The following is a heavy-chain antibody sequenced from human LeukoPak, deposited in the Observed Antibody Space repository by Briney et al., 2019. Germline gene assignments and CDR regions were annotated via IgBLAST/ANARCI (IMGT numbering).Heavy chain of an antibody. CDR2: IWGSDGDLNGGL. V-gene: IGHV3-21*04. D-gene: IGHD2-21*02. CDR1: EFIVTTNY. J-gene: IGHJ4*02. Sequence: PGGSLRLSCAASEFIVTTNYMTWVRQAPGQGLEWVSAIWGSDGDLNGGLTYADFVKGRFIISRDISRNSLYLQMNNLRPEDTAIYYCAKYNQRAPVTEPWGQGTLVIVSS. CDR3: AKYNQRAPVTEP.